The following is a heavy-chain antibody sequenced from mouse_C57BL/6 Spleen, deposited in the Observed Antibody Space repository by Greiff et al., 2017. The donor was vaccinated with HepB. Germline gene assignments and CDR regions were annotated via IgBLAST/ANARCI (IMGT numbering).Heavy chain of an antibody. CDR3: AREERTVVAPYAMDY. D-gene: IGHD1-1*01. J-gene: IGHJ4*01. CDR1: GYAFSSSW. V-gene: IGHV1-82*01. CDR2: IYPGDGDT. Sequence: QVQLQQSGPELVKPGASVKISCKASGYAFSSSWMNWVKQRPGKGLEWIGRIYPGDGDTNYNGKFKGKATLTADKSSSTAYMQLSSLTSEDSAVYVCAREERTVVAPYAMDYWGQGTSVTVSS.